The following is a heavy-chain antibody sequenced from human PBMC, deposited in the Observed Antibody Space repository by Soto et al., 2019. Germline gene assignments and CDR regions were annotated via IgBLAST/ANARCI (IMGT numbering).Heavy chain of an antibody. Sequence: SETLSLTCAVYGGSFSGYYWSWIRQPPGKGLEWIGEINHSGSTNYNPSLKSRVTISVDTSKNQFSLKLSSVTAADTAVYYCARSPATVTTAFWFDPWGQGTLVTVSS. CDR1: GGSFSGYY. V-gene: IGHV4-34*01. CDR2: INHSGST. J-gene: IGHJ5*02. D-gene: IGHD4-4*01. CDR3: ARSPATVTTAFWFDP.